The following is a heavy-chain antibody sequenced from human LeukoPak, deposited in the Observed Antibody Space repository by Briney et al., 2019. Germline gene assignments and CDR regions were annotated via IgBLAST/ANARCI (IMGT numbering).Heavy chain of an antibody. CDR1: TFTFNSYA. D-gene: IGHD3-3*01. Sequence: GGSLRLSCAASTFTFNSYAVSWVRQAPGKGLEWISPISSSGDLTFYADSVKGRFTISRDNSKNMLYLQMDSLRAEDTAVYYCHYDFWSGYYVFDYWGQGTLVTVSS. J-gene: IGHJ4*02. CDR3: HYDFWSGYYVFDY. CDR2: ISSSGDLT. V-gene: IGHV3-23*01.